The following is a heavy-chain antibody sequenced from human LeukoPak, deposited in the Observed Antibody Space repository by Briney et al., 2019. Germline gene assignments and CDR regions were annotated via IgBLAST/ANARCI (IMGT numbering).Heavy chain of an antibody. CDR2: VYYNGIT. Sequence: SETLSLTCTVSGVSINTYFWSWIRQPPGKGLEWIGYVYYNGITNYNPSLKSRVSISLATSRNQSSLRLNSVTAAETAVYYCASQLGGTTFHWGQGTLVTVSS. CDR3: ASQLGGTTFH. D-gene: IGHD1/OR15-1a*01. J-gene: IGHJ4*02. V-gene: IGHV4-59*01. CDR1: GVSINTYF.